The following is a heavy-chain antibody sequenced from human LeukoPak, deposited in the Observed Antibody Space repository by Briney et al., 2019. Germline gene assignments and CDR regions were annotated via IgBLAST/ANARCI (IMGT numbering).Heavy chain of an antibody. CDR2: IHYDSTTE. V-gene: IGHV3-30*02. D-gene: IGHD2-15*01. Sequence: PGGSLRLSCAASGFDFSSYGMHWVRQAPGKGLEWVAYIHYDSTTEDYADSVQGRFTISRDNSKNTLYLQMNSLRAEDTAVYYCAREGGSWKPGDAFDIWGQGTMVTVSS. J-gene: IGHJ3*02. CDR3: AREGGSWKPGDAFDI. CDR1: GFDFSSYG.